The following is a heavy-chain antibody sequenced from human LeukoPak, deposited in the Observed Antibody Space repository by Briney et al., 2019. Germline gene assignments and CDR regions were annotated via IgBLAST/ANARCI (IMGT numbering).Heavy chain of an antibody. CDR1: GFTFSDYY. V-gene: IGHV3-11*01. D-gene: IGHD6-19*01. CDR3: ARDRTDHSSGWFSVDY. CDR2: ISSSGSTI. J-gene: IGHJ4*02. Sequence: GGSLRLSCAASGFTFSDYYMSWIRQAPGKGLEWVSYISSSGSTIYYADSVKGRFTISRDNAKNSLYLQMNSLRAEDTALYYCARDRTDHSSGWFSVDYWGQGTLVTVSS.